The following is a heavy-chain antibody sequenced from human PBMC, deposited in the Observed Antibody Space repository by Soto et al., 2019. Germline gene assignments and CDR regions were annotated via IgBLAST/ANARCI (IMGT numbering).Heavy chain of an antibody. J-gene: IGHJ4*02. CDR1: GYLISSGYY. CDR3: ASCLSRGYDSYDLDY. D-gene: IGHD3-22*01. Sequence: SETLSLTCSVSGYLISSGYYWGWVRQTPGKGLEWLGSIAYSGKTYKNPSLKSRASASVDLSQNQFSLNLRSVTAAATAGYFCASCLSRGYDSYDLDYWGQGTLVTVSS. CDR2: IAYSGKT. V-gene: IGHV4-38-2*01.